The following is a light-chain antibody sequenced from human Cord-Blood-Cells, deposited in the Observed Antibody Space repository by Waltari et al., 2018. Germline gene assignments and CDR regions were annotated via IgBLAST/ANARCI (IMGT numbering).Light chain of an antibody. V-gene: IGKV3-11*01. Sequence: ELALTQTPGTLPLSPGERATLSCRASQSVSSYLAWYQQKPGQAPRLLLYDASNRASVIPARFRGSGSETYFPITISSLEPEDFAVYYCQQRSNWPATFGGGTNVEIK. J-gene: IGKJ4*01. CDR2: DAS. CDR3: QQRSNWPAT. CDR1: QSVSSY.